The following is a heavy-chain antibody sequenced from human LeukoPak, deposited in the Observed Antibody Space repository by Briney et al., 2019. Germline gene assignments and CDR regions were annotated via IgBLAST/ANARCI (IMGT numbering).Heavy chain of an antibody. Sequence: SETLSLTCTVSGYSISSGFYWGWFRQPPGKGLEWIGSINHFGNTYYNPSLKSRVIISVDTSKNHFSLKLSSVTAADTAVYYCARGILVWGQGTLVTVSS. J-gene: IGHJ4*02. V-gene: IGHV4-38-2*02. D-gene: IGHD5-18*01. CDR1: GYSISSGFY. CDR2: INHFGNT. CDR3: ARGILV.